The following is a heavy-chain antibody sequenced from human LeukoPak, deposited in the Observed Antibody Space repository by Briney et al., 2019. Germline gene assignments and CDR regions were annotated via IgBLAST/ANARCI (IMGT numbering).Heavy chain of an antibody. CDR2: TYYGGNT. J-gene: IGHJ4*02. V-gene: IGHV4-31*03. CDR3: VVWKGDYTVDY. Sequence: KPSQTLCLTCTVSGCSISRGGDYWTWIPQHPGKGLEWIGNTYYGGNTYYNPSLKSRGTISIDTSKNQFSLKLTSVTAADTAVYYWVVWKGDYTVDYWGQGTRVSVSS. CDR1: GCSISRGGDY. D-gene: IGHD4-17*01.